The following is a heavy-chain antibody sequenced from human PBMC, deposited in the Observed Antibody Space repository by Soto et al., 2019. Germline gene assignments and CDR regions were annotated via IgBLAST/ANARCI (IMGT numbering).Heavy chain of an antibody. J-gene: IGHJ6*02. V-gene: IGHV4-61*05. CDR3: TTQGFGGLHGLVDV. CDR1: GDSITSNSYF. D-gene: IGHD3-10*01. Sequence: SETLSLTCTFSGDSITSNSYFWAWIRLSPGKGLEWIGYISNIGFTRYNPSLKSRVSISVDTSKNQFSLKLTSVTAADTAVYYCTTQGFGGLHGLVDVWGQGTTVTVSS. CDR2: ISNIGFT.